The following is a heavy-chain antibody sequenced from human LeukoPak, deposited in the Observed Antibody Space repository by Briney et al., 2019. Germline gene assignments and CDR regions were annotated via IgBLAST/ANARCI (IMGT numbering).Heavy chain of an antibody. CDR3: ARDSRDYYGMDV. Sequence: PGGSLRLSCAASGFTFSIYSMNWVRQAPGKGLEWVSSISSSSSYIYYADSVKGRFTISRDNAKNSLYLQMNSLRAEDTAVYYCARDSRDYYGMDVWGQGTTVTVSS. V-gene: IGHV3-21*01. CDR1: GFTFSIYS. J-gene: IGHJ6*02. CDR2: ISSSSSYI.